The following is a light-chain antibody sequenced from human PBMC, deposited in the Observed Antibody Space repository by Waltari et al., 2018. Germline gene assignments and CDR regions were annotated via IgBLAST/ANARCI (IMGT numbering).Light chain of an antibody. CDR1: RSDIGSYNF. J-gene: IGLJ2*01. Sequence: QSGLTQPASVSGSPGQSITISCTGTRSDIGSYNFVSWYQKHPGKAPKLVIFDVSRWPSGVSHRFSGSKSGNTASLTISGLQAEDEAAYYCASYTSANTVLFGGGTKVTVL. CDR2: DVS. V-gene: IGLV2-14*03. CDR3: ASYTSANTVL.